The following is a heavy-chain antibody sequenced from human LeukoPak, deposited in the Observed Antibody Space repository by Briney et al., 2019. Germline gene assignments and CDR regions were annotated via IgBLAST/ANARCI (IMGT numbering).Heavy chain of an antibody. CDR1: GGTFSSYA. J-gene: IGHJ5*02. D-gene: IGHD2-21*01. CDR2: IIPIFGTA. Sequence: SVTVSCKASGGTFSSYAISWVRQAPGQGLEWMAGIIPIFGTANYAQKFQGRVTITADESTSTAYMELSSLRSEDTAVYYCASGGHCGGETAPLEECWFDRWGQGTLVTVSS. CDR3: ASGGHCGGETAPLEECWFDR. V-gene: IGHV1-69*01.